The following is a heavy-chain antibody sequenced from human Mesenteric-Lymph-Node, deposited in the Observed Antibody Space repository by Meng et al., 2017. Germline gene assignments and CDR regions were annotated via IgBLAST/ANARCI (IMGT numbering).Heavy chain of an antibody. D-gene: IGHD4-17*01. CDR2: IYYSGST. J-gene: IGHJ4*02. CDR1: GGSISSGGYY. V-gene: IGHV4-31*03. CDR3: ARVDYGDPGRAGDY. Sequence: SETLSLTCTVSGGSISSGGYYWSWIRQHPGKGLEWIGYIYYSGSTYYNPSLKSRVTISVDTSKNQFSLKLSSVTAADTAVYYCARVDYGDPGRAGDYWGQGTLVTVSS.